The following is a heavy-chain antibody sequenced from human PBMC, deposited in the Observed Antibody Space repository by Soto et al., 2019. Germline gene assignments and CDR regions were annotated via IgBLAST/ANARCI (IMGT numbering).Heavy chain of an antibody. CDR3: ARDTFGGDYDFVH. Sequence: EVQLVESGGGLVQPGGSLRLSCAASGFTVSSFYMTWVRQAPGKGLQWVAVISSGGSTYYADSVKSRFTISRDNSKNTLYLEMNSLRAEDTAVYYCARDTFGGDYDFVHGGQGTLVTVSS. CDR2: ISSGGST. V-gene: IGHV3-66*01. D-gene: IGHD3-3*01. CDR1: GFTVSSFY. J-gene: IGHJ4*02.